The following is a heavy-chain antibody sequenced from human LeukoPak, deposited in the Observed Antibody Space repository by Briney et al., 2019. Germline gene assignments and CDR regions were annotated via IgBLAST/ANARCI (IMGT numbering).Heavy chain of an antibody. J-gene: IGHJ4*02. CDR1: GGSISSSSYY. V-gene: IGHV4-39*07. Sequence: ASETLSLTCTVSGGSISSSSYYWGWIRQPPGKGLEWIGSIYYSGSTYYNPSLKSRVTISVDTSNNQFSLRLSSVTAADTAVYYCARKEWVPYYFDYWGQGTLVTVSS. CDR2: IYYSGST. D-gene: IGHD3-3*01. CDR3: ARKEWVPYYFDY.